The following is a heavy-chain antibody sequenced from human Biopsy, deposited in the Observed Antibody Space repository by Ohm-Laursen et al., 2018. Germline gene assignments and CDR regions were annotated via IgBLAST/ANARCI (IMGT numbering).Heavy chain of an antibody. V-gene: IGHV3-11*01. CDR3: ARDTRWSPYSMDV. J-gene: IGHJ6*02. Sequence: GSLRLSCTASGFSFSEYHMRRIRQAPGRGLEWVSYISGGGTIYYGDSMKGRVTISRDNAKNSLYLQMHSLRAEDTAVYYCARDTRWSPYSMDVWGQGTTVTVSS. D-gene: IGHD4-23*01. CDR2: ISGGGTI. CDR1: GFSFSEYH.